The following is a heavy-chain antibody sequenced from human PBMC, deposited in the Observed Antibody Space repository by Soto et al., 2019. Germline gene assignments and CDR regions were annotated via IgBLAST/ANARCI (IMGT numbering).Heavy chain of an antibody. CDR2: ILHTGST. CDR3: ARVEAAKFFAH. J-gene: IGHJ4*02. D-gene: IGHD2-15*01. CDR1: NYSISSCYY. Sequence: SETLSLTCAVSNYSISSCYYWGWIRQPPEKGLEYIWSILHTGSTYYNPSLKSRVIISVDTSKNQFSLRLNSVTAADTAVYFCARVEAAKFFAHWGQGTLVTVSS. V-gene: IGHV4-38-2*01.